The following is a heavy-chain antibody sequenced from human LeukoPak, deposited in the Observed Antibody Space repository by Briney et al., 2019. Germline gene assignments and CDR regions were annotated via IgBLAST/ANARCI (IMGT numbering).Heavy chain of an antibody. J-gene: IGHJ4*02. CDR1: GFTFDDYG. CDR3: ASVYYYDSSGYYYSGGVFDY. Sequence: GGSLRLSCAASGFTFDDYGMSWVRQAPGKGLEWVSGINWNGGSTGYADSVKGRFTISRDNAKNSLYLQMNSLRAEDTALYYCASVYYYDSSGYYYSGGVFDYWGQGTLVTVSS. CDR2: INWNGGST. V-gene: IGHV3-20*04. D-gene: IGHD3-22*01.